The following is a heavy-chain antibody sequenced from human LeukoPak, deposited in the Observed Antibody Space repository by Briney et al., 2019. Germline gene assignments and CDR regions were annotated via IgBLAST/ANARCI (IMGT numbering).Heavy chain of an antibody. Sequence: TSETLSLTCAVSGGSISSSNWWSWVRQPPGKGLEWTGEIYHSGSTNYNPSLKSRVTISVDKSKNQFSLKLSSVTAADTAVYYCARDPYDTTFHDAFDIWGQGTMVTVSS. J-gene: IGHJ3*02. D-gene: IGHD3-9*01. CDR3: ARDPYDTTFHDAFDI. V-gene: IGHV4-4*02. CDR2: IYHSGST. CDR1: GGSISSSNW.